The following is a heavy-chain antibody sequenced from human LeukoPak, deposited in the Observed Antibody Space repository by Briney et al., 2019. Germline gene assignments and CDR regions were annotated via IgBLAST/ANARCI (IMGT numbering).Heavy chain of an antibody. J-gene: IGHJ4*02. CDR1: GGTFSSYA. CDR2: IFPIFGTA. D-gene: IGHD2-15*01. Sequence: ASVKVSCTASGGTFSSYAISWVRQAPGQGLEWIGGIFPIFGTANYAQKFQGRVTITADESTSTAYMELSSLRSEDTAVYYCARDPQGQDCSGGSCDYWGQGTLVTVSS. V-gene: IGHV1-69*13. CDR3: ARDPQGQDCSGGSCDY.